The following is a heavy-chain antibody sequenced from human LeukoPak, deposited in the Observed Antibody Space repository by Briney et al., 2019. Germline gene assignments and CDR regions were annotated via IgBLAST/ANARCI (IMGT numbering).Heavy chain of an antibody. V-gene: IGHV3-9*01. CDR1: GFTFSSYA. D-gene: IGHD2/OR15-2a*01. CDR3: AKDISRRSYGMDV. J-gene: IGHJ6*02. Sequence: GGSLRLSCAASGFTFSSYAMSWVRQAPGKGLEWVSGISWNSGSIGYADSVKGRFTISRDNAKNSLYLQMNSLRAEDTALYYCAKDISRRSYGMDVWGQGTTVTVS. CDR2: ISWNSGSI.